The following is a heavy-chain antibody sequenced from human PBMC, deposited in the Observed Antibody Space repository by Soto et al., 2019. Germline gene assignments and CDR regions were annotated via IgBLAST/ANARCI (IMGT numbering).Heavy chain of an antibody. CDR2: IYYSGST. V-gene: IGHV4-31*03. J-gene: IGHJ5*02. D-gene: IGHD5-18*01. Sequence: TLSLTCTVSGGSISSGGYYWSWIRQHPGKGLEWIGYIYYSGSTYYNPSLKSRVTISVDTSKNQFSLKLSSVTAADTAVYYCARNSVNWFDPWGQGTLVTVSS. CDR1: GGSISSGGYY. CDR3: ARNSVNWFDP.